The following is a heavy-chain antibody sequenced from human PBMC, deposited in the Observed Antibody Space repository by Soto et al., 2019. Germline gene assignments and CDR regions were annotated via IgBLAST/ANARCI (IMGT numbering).Heavy chain of an antibody. Sequence: QVQLQESGPGLVKPSQTLSLTCTVSGGSISSGGYYWSWIRQHPGKGLEWIGYIYYSGSTYYNPSLKSRXTXSXXPSKNQFSLKLSSVTAADTAVYYCAREGRGVYFDYWGQGTLVTVSS. CDR1: GGSISSGGYY. J-gene: IGHJ4*02. CDR3: AREGRGVYFDY. CDR2: IYYSGST. V-gene: IGHV4-31*03.